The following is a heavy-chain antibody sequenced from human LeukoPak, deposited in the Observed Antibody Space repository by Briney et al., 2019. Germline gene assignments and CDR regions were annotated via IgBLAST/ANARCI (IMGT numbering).Heavy chain of an antibody. CDR1: AFTFSSYW. J-gene: IGHJ4*02. CDR3: AGGEGRFGEFYRFDY. Sequence: GGSLRLSCAASAFTFSSYWMSWVRQAPGKGLEWVANIKQDGSEKYYVDSVKGRFTISRDNAKNSLYLQMNSLRAEDTAVYYCAGGEGRFGEFYRFDYWGQGTLVTVSS. D-gene: IGHD3-10*01. V-gene: IGHV3-7*01. CDR2: IKQDGSEK.